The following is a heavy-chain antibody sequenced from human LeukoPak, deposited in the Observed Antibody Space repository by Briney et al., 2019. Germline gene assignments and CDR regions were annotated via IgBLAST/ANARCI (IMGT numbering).Heavy chain of an antibody. CDR2: IYTSGST. J-gene: IGHJ5*02. V-gene: IGHV4-61*02. D-gene: IGHD6-6*01. CDR3: AVYGDYSSSSYWFDP. Sequence: SQTLSLTCTVSGGSPSSGSYYWSWIRQPAGKGLEWIGRIYTSGSTNYNPSLKSRVTTSVDTSKNQLSLKLSSVTAADTAVYYCAVYGDYSSSSYWFDPWGQGTLVTVSS. CDR1: GGSPSSGSYY.